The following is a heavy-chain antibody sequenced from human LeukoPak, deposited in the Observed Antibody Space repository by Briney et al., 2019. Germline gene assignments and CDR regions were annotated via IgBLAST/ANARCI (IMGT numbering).Heavy chain of an antibody. Sequence: GASVKVSCKASGYTFTNYGISWVRQAPGQGLEWMGWISAYNDNTHYAQKFQGRVTMTTDTSTSTAYLELRSLRSDDTAVYYCARDPPNYYDSSGPLFDIWGQGTMVTVSS. D-gene: IGHD3-22*01. CDR3: ARDPPNYYDSSGPLFDI. CDR2: ISAYNDNT. CDR1: GYTFTNYG. V-gene: IGHV1-18*01. J-gene: IGHJ3*02.